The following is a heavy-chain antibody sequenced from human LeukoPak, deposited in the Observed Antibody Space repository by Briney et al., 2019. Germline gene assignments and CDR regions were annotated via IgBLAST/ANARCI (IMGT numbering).Heavy chain of an antibody. V-gene: IGHV1-2*02. J-gene: IGHJ4*02. Sequence: ASVKVSCKASGYTFTNYGISWVRQAPGQGLEWMGWINPNSGGTNYAQKFQGRVTMTRDTSISTAYMELSRLRSDDTAVYYCARASYYYDSSGYPGYYFDYWGQGTLVTVSS. CDR2: INPNSGGT. CDR3: ARASYYYDSSGYPGYYFDY. CDR1: GYTFTNYG. D-gene: IGHD3-22*01.